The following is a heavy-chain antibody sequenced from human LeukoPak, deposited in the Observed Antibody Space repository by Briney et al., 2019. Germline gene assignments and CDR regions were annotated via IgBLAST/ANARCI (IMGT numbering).Heavy chain of an antibody. CDR2: INPNSGGT. D-gene: IGHD6-19*01. V-gene: IGHV1-2*02. J-gene: IGHJ1*01. Sequence: GASVKVSCKASGYTFTSYYMHWVRQAPGQGLEWMGWINPNSGGTNYAQKFQGRVTMTRDTSISTAYMELSSLRSEDTAVYYCAREGAGVAGEYFQHWGQGTLVTVPS. CDR1: GYTFTSYY. CDR3: AREGAGVAGEYFQH.